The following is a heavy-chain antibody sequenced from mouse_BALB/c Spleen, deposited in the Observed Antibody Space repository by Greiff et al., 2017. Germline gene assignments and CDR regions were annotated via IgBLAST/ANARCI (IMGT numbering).Heavy chain of an antibody. CDR1: GFTFTDYY. V-gene: IGHV7-3*02. CDR3: ASTYYYGSSYFDY. D-gene: IGHD1-1*01. CDR2: IRNKANGYTT. J-gene: IGHJ2*01. Sequence: EVHLVESGGGLVQPGGSLRLSCATSGFTFTDYYMSWVRQPPGKALEWLGFIRNKANGYTTEYSASVKGRFTISRDNAKNTLYLQMSSLKSEDTAMYYCASTYYYGSSYFDYWGQGTTLTVSS.